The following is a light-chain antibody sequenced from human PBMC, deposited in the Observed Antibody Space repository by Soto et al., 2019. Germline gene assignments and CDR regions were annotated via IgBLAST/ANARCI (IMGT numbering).Light chain of an antibody. V-gene: IGKV1-9*01. CDR2: AAS. J-gene: IGKJ2*01. CDR3: QQRNSYPRT. Sequence: DFQMTQSPSTLSASVGDRVTITCRASQGINIFLAWFQQKPGKAPNLLISAASTLQSGVPSRFSGSGSETEFTLTITSLQPEDSATYYCQQRNSYPRTFGQGTKVDI. CDR1: QGINIF.